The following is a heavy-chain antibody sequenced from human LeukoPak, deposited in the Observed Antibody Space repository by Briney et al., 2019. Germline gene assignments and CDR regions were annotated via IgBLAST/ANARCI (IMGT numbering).Heavy chain of an antibody. V-gene: IGHV3-30*03. CDR2: ISYDGSNK. J-gene: IGHJ4*02. Sequence: GGSLRLSCAASGFTFSSYGMHWVRQAPGKGLEWVAVISYDGSNKYYADSVRGRFTISRDNSKNTLYLQMNSLRAEDTAVYYCAGLWFGELLPFDYWGQGTLVTVSS. D-gene: IGHD3-10*01. CDR3: AGLWFGELLPFDY. CDR1: GFTFSSYG.